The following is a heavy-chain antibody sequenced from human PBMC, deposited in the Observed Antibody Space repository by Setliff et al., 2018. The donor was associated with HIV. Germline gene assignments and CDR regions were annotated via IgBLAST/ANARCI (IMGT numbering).Heavy chain of an antibody. CDR2: IKHSGSI. D-gene: IGHD6-19*01. V-gene: IGHV4-34*01. CDR1: GGSFSGYY. Sequence: ASETLSLTCAVYGGSFSGYYLRWIREPPGKGLEWIGEIKHSGSINYNPSLKSRVTISVDTSKNQFSLKLSSVTAADTAVYDCARGESSGWCYSMDVWDKGTTVTVSS. CDR3: ARGESSGWCYSMDV. J-gene: IGHJ6*03.